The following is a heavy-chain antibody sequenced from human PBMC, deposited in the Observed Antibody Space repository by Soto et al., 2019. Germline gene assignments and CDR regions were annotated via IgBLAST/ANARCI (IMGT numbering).Heavy chain of an antibody. Sequence: EVQLLESGGGLVQPGGSLRLSCAASGFPFTSYAMSWVRQAPGKGLEWVSAISGSGGSTHYADSVKGRFTVSRDNSKNTLYLQMNSLRAEDTAVYYCAGGDIPSCDYWGQGTLVTVSS. CDR3: AGGDIPSCDY. CDR2: ISGSGGST. D-gene: IGHD3-16*01. V-gene: IGHV3-23*01. J-gene: IGHJ4*02. CDR1: GFPFTSYA.